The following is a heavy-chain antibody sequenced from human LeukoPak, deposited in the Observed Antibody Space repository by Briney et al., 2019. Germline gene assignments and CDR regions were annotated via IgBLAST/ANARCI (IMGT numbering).Heavy chain of an antibody. CDR3: TRGPPNWGYDY. D-gene: IGHD7-27*01. V-gene: IGHV1-8*02. J-gene: IGHJ4*02. CDR2: MSPNSGNT. Sequence: GASVKVSCKASGYTFTSYGISWVRQATGQGLEWMGWMSPNSGNTGYAQKFQGRVTMTRSTSMSTAYMELSSLKSEDTAVYYCTRGPPNWGYDYWGQGTLVTVSS. CDR1: GYTFTSYG.